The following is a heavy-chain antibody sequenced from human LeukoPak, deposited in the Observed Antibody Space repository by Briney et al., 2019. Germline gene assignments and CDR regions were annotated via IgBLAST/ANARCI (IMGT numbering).Heavy chain of an antibody. D-gene: IGHD3-10*01. CDR3: ARDRYYGSGSYYMGHDY. CDR2: ISSSSSTI. CDR1: GFTFSSYS. J-gene: IGHJ4*02. Sequence: QPGGSLRLSCAASGFTFSSYSMNWVRQAPGKGLEWVSYISSSSSTIYYADSVKGRFTISRDNAKNSLYLQMSSLRAEDTAVYYCARDRYYGSGSYYMGHDYWGQGTLVTVSS. V-gene: IGHV3-48*01.